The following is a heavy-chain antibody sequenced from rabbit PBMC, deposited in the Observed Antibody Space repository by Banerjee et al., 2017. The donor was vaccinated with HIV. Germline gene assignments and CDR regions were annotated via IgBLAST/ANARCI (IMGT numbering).Heavy chain of an antibody. Sequence: QSLEESGGDLVKPGASLTLTCTASGFSFSSSYWICWVRQAPGKGLEWIACINWNTYYASWAKGRFTISKTSSTTVTLQMTSLTAADTATYFCARDYSNNGGFYFNLWGQGTLVTVS. CDR3: ARDYSNNGGFYFNL. CDR1: GFSFSSSYW. D-gene: IGHD4-1*01. CDR2: INWNT. V-gene: IGHV1S40*01. J-gene: IGHJ4*01.